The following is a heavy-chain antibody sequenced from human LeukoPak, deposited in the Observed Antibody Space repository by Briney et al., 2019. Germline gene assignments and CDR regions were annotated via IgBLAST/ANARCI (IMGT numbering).Heavy chain of an antibody. V-gene: IGHV3-23*01. Sequence: GSLRLSCAASGFTFSSYAMSWVRQAPGKGLEWVSTISASSGSTYYADSVKGRFTISRDNSKNTLYLQMNSLRAEDTAVYYCASGLVTIFGVVTKYYFDYWGQGTLVTVSS. CDR2: ISASSGST. CDR3: ASGLVTIFGVVTKYYFDY. D-gene: IGHD3-3*01. CDR1: GFTFSSYA. J-gene: IGHJ4*02.